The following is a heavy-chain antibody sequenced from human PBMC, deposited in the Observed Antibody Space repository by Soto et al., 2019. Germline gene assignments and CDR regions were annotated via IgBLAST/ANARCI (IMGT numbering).Heavy chain of an antibody. V-gene: IGHV1-69*01. Sequence: QVQLVQSGAEVKKPGSSVMVSCTASGGTFSSYTFSWVRQAPGQGLEWMGGIIPIFKTPHYARTFQGRVTITADESTSTAYMEMSSLRSEDTAVYYCARGAYRGGSTFDYWGQGTLVTVSS. CDR3: ARGAYRGGSTFDY. J-gene: IGHJ4*02. D-gene: IGHD1-26*01. CDR2: IIPIFKTP. CDR1: GGTFSSYT.